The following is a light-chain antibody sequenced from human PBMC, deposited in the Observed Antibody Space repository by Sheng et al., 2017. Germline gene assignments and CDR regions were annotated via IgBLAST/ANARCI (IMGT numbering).Light chain of an antibody. CDR3: QQYIIWPQT. CDR2: GAS. Sequence: EIVMTQSPATLSVSPGERATLSCRASESLSGAVAWYQQKPGQAPRLLIYGASKRATGISARFSGSGSGTDFTLTITSLQSEDFAVYYCQQYIIWPQTFGQGTKL. J-gene: IGKJ1*01. V-gene: IGKV3-15*01. CDR1: ESLSGA.